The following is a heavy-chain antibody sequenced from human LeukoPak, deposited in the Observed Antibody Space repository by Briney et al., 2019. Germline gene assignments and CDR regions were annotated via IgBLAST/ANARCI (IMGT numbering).Heavy chain of an antibody. J-gene: IGHJ4*02. CDR2: IYHSGST. V-gene: IGHV4-38-2*02. CDR1: GYSISSGYY. Sequence: SETLSLTCTVSGYSISSGYYWGWIRQPPGKGLEWIGSIYHSGSTYCNPSLKSRVTISVDTSKNQFSLKLSSVTAADTAVYYCARDRDLLGYCTNGVCYKGYDHWGQGTLVTVSS. D-gene: IGHD2-8*01. CDR3: ARDRDLLGYCTNGVCYKGYDH.